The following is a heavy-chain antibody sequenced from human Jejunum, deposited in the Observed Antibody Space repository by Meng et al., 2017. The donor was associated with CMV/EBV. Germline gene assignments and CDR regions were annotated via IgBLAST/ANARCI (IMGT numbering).Heavy chain of an antibody. V-gene: IGHV1-18*03. J-gene: IGHJ4*02. CDR3: ARSGVNDYGFFDY. CDR1: GNTFRSCG. D-gene: IGHD5-12*01. Sequence: VSGNTFRSCGINWVRQAPGQGLEWMGWISGYNGNTNYAQRLQGRVTMTTDTSTSTAYMELRSLRSDDMAVYYCARSGVNDYGFFDYWGQGTLVTVSS. CDR2: ISGYNGNT.